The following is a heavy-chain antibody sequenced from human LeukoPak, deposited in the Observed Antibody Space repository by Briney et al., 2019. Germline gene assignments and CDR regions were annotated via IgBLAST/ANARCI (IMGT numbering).Heavy chain of an antibody. CDR3: AKGRDYGDY. J-gene: IGHJ4*02. CDR2: VNQDGREK. Sequence: AGSLRLSCAVSGFTFSSYWMTWVRQAPGKGLQWVANVNQDGREKYYMDSMKGRLNISRDNTENSVFLQLTSLRPEDTGIYFCAKGRDYGDYWGQGTLAAVSS. CDR1: GFTFSSYW. V-gene: IGHV3-7*01.